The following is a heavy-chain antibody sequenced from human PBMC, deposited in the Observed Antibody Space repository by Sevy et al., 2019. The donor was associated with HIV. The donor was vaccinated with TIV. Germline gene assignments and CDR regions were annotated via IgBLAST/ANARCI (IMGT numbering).Heavy chain of an antibody. CDR1: GGSISSGDYY. D-gene: IGHD2-2*01. Sequence: SETLSLTCTVSGGSISSGDYYWSWIRQPPGKGLEWIGYIYYSGSTYYNPSLKSRVTISVDTSKNQFSLKLSSVTAADTAVYYCARVNVIVVVPASFDYWGQGTLVTVSS. J-gene: IGHJ4*02. CDR3: ARVNVIVVVPASFDY. CDR2: IYYSGST. V-gene: IGHV4-30-4*01.